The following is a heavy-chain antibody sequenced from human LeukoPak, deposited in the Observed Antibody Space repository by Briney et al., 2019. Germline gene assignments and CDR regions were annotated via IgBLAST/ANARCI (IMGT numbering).Heavy chain of an antibody. CDR2: INHSGST. CDR1: DGSFSGYY. V-gene: IGHV4-34*01. CDR3: ARGRGYCSSTSCYGRKWFTANWFDP. D-gene: IGHD2-2*01. Sequence: PSETLSLSCAVYDGSFSGYYWVWIRQPPGKGLEWIGEINHSGSTNYNPSLKSRVTISVDTSKNQFSLKLSSVTAADTAVYYCARGRGYCSSTSCYGRKWFTANWFDPWGQGTLVTVSS. J-gene: IGHJ5*02.